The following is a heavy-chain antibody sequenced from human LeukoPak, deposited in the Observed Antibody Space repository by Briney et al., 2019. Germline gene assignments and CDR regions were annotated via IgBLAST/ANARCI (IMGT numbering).Heavy chain of an antibody. D-gene: IGHD6-13*01. CDR2: IYHSGST. J-gene: IGHJ4*02. CDR3: ARVRRGLFSSILYPEYYFDY. Sequence: SETLSLTCAVSGYSISSGYYWGWIRQPPGKGLEWIGSIYHSGSTYYNPSLKSRVTISVDTSKNQFSLKLSSVTAADTAVYYCARVRRGLFSSILYPEYYFDYWGQGTLVTVSS. V-gene: IGHV4-38-2*01. CDR1: GYSISSGYY.